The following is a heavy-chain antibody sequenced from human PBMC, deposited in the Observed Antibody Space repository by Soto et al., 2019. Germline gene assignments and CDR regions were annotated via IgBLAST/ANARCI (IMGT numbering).Heavy chain of an antibody. J-gene: IGHJ5*02. CDR3: AKDLLHNTVTACGS. V-gene: IGHV3-30*18. D-gene: IGHD4-17*01. CDR2: ISYHGNDK. CDR1: GFTFSSYG. Sequence: QVQLVESGGGVVQPGRSLRLSCAASGFTFSSYGMHWVRQAPGKGLEWVAVISYHGNDKYYADSVKGRFTISRDNFKSTLYLQMSSLRAEETAIYFCAKDLLHNTVTACGSWCQGPLVTVSS.